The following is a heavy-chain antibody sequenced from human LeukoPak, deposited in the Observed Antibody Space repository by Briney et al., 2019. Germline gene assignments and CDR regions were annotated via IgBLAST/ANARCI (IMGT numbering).Heavy chain of an antibody. CDR1: GFTFSSYA. CDR2: ISGSGGST. Sequence: HPGGSLRLSCAASGFTFSSYAMSWVRQAPGKGLEWVSAISGSGGSTYYADSVKGRFTISRDNSKNTLYLQMNSLRAEDTAVYFCARDFSRGSYKGRDYYMDVWGKGTTVTVSS. V-gene: IGHV3-23*01. J-gene: IGHJ6*03. CDR3: ARDFSRGSYKGRDYYMDV. D-gene: IGHD1-26*01.